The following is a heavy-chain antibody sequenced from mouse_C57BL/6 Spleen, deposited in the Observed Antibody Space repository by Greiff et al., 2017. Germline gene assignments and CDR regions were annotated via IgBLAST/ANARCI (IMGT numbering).Heavy chain of an antibody. Sequence: VQLQQSGAELVKPGASVKISCKASGYAFSSYWMNWVKQRPGKGLEWIGQIYPGDGDTNYNGKFKGKATLTADKSSSTAYMQLSSLTSEDSAVYFCARGIAATTVVSVGYFDVWGTGTTVTVSS. V-gene: IGHV1-80*01. CDR1: GYAFSSYW. D-gene: IGHD1-1*01. J-gene: IGHJ1*03. CDR2: IYPGDGDT. CDR3: ARGIAATTVVSVGYFDV.